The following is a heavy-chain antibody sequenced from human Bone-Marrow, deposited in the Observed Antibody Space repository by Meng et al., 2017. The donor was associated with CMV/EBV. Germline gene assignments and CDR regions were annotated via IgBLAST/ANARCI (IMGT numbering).Heavy chain of an antibody. CDR2: IRSKANSYAT. CDR1: GFTFSGST. CDR3: TRITGTPTDFEY. V-gene: IGHV3-73*01. D-gene: IGHD1-20*01. Sequence: GESLKISCAASGFTFSGSTMHWVRQASGKGLEWVGRIRSKANSYATAYAASVKGRFTISRDDSKNTAYLQMNSLKTEDTAVYYCTRITGTPTDFEYWGQGNLVNVSS. J-gene: IGHJ4*02.